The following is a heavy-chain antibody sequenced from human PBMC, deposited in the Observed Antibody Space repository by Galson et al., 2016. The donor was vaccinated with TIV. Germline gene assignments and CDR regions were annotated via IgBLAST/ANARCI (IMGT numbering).Heavy chain of an antibody. J-gene: IGHJ4*02. CDR2: IYYNGIT. CDR3: ARWNEVLDY. D-gene: IGHD1-1*01. Sequence: SETLSLTCAVSGDSISGYYWSWIRQAPGKGLECIGYIYYNGITYYSPSLKSRVTISVDTTSNQLSLKLTSVTAADTATYYCARWNEVLDYWGRGTLVTVSS. CDR1: GDSISGYY. V-gene: IGHV4-59*01.